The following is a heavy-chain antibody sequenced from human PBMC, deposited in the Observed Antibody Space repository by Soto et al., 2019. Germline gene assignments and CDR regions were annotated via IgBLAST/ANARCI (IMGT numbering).Heavy chain of an antibody. D-gene: IGHD2-21*01. CDR1: GLAFSTYA. CDR3: ARSGGLCGGSACYPHWFDF. CDR2: IFAGSAGT. V-gene: IGHV3-23*01. J-gene: IGHJ5*01. Sequence: GGSLRLSCGASGLAFSTYAMDWVRQAPGKGLEWVSTIFAGSAGTKYADSVKGRFSISRDNSLNTLYLQMNSLRAEDTAVYYCARSGGLCGGSACYPHWFDFWGHGTLVTVSS.